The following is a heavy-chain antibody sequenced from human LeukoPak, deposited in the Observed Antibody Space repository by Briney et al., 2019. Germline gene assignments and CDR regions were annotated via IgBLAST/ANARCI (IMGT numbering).Heavy chain of an antibody. CDR2: INSYWIST. V-gene: IGHV3-74*01. CDR1: GFTLSSYW. Sequence: GGSLRLFCAASGFTLSSYWMHWVPQAPGKGLVLVSRINSYWISTSYADSVKGRFAISRDNAKNTLYLPMNRLRAGDTAVYSCAKATRWLQFLAYFDYWGQGTLVTVSS. D-gene: IGHD5-24*01. CDR3: AKATRWLQFLAYFDY. J-gene: IGHJ4*02.